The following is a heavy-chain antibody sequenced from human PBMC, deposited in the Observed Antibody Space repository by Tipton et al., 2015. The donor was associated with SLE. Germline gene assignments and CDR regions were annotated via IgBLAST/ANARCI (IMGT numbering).Heavy chain of an antibody. CDR1: GGSIRNFY. CDR2: IYTSWST. CDR3: ARVWSGYSSSYFDL. Sequence: TLSLTCTVSGGSIRNFYWSWIRQPAGKGLEWIGRIYTSWSTKYNPSLKSRVTMSVDTSKNHFSVKLSSVTAADTAIYYCARVWSGYSSSYFDLWGRGTLVTVSS. J-gene: IGHJ2*01. D-gene: IGHD3-3*01. V-gene: IGHV4-4*07.